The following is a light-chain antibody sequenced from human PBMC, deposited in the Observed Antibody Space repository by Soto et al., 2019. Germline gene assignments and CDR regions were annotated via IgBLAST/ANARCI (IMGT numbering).Light chain of an antibody. V-gene: IGKV3-20*01. J-gene: IGKJ5*01. CDR3: QQYGSSPT. CDR1: QSVSSSY. Sequence: EIGLTQSPGTLSLSPGERVTLSCRASQSVSSSYLAWYQQKPGQAPRLLIYGASGRATGIPDRFSGSGSGTDFTLTIGRLEPEDFAVYYCQQYGSSPTFGEGTRLAIK. CDR2: GAS.